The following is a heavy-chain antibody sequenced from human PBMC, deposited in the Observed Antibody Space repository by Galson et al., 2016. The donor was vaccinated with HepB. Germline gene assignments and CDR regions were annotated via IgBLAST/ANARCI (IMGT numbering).Heavy chain of an antibody. CDR3: ARLAQKSVTGTSDY. CDR2: IDPGDSYS. V-gene: IGHV5-10-1*01. D-gene: IGHD6-19*01. CDR1: GYRFTRNW. J-gene: IGHJ4*02. Sequence: SGAEVKQPGESLKISCQASGYRFTRNWITWVRQLPGKGLEWMGRIDPGDSYSDYSPSFAGHVIMSVDKSTETAYLQWNSLGASDSAIYYCARLAQKSVTGTSDYWGQGTQVIVSS.